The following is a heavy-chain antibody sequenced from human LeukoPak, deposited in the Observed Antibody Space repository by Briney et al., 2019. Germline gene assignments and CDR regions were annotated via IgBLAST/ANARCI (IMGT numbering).Heavy chain of an antibody. CDR1: GGSISSTSYY. J-gene: IGHJ3*01. CDR3: AKARVRYFDSSGLYAFDF. Sequence: SETLSLTCDVSGGSISSTSYYWAWIRQPPGKGLKWIGTIYYSGSTYHNLSLMIRVTMSVASSRNQFSLKLSSVDAADTAVYYCAKARVRYFDSSGLYAFDFWGKGTTVTVSS. CDR2: IYYSGST. V-gene: IGHV4-39*01. D-gene: IGHD3-22*01.